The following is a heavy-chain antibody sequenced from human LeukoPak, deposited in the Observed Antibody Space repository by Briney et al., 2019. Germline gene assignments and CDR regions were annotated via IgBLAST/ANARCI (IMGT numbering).Heavy chain of an antibody. V-gene: IGHV3-49*04. D-gene: IGHD3-10*01. CDR2: IRSKAYGGTT. J-gene: IGHJ4*02. CDR1: GFTFSNAW. Sequence: PGGSLRLSCAASGFTFSNAWMSWVRQAPGKGLEWVGFIRSKAYGGTTEYAASVKGRFTISRDDSKSIAYLQMNSLKTEDTAVYYCSTYGSGRKFDYWGQGTLVTVSS. CDR3: STYGSGRKFDY.